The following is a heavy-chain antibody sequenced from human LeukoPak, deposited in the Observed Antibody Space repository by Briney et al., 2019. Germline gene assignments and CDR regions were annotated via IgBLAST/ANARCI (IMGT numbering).Heavy chain of an antibody. CDR2: ISWNSVSI. J-gene: IGHJ4*02. D-gene: IGHD1-26*01. V-gene: IGHV3-9*01. CDR3: ARLGGSSHWDY. Sequence: GGSLRLSCAASGFTFDDYAMHWVRQVPGKGLEWVSGISWNSVSIGYADSVKGRFTISRDNAKNSLYLQMNSLRAEDTAVYYCARLGGSSHWDYWGQGTLVTVSS. CDR1: GFTFDDYA.